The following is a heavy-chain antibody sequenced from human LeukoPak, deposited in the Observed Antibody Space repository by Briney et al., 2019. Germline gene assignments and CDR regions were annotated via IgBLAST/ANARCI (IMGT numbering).Heavy chain of an antibody. D-gene: IGHD3-3*01. V-gene: IGHV4-34*01. CDR2: INHSGST. Sequence: SETLSLTCAVYGGSFSGYYWSWIRQPPGKGLEWIGEINHSGSTNYNPSLKSRVTISVDTSKNQFSLKLSSVTAADTAVYYCARKSSALRFLEWNRHLFFDYWGQGTLVTVSS. CDR1: GGSFSGYY. J-gene: IGHJ4*02. CDR3: ARKSSALRFLEWNRHLFFDY.